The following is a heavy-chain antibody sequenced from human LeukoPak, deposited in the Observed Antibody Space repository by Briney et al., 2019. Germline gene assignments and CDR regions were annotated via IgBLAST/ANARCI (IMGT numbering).Heavy chain of an antibody. Sequence: SQTLSLTCTVSGGSISSGGYYWSWSRQHRGKGLEWIEYIYYSGSTYYNPSLKSRVTISVYTSKNQFSLKLSSVTAADTAVYYCARGPTPGVVVITGFDYWGQGTLVTVSS. V-gene: IGHV4-31*03. CDR2: IYYSGST. CDR3: ARGPTPGVVVITGFDY. D-gene: IGHD3-22*01. J-gene: IGHJ4*02. CDR1: GGSISSGGYY.